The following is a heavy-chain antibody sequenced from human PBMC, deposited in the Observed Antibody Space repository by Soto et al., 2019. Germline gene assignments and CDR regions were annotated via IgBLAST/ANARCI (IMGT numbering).Heavy chain of an antibody. V-gene: IGHV2-5*02. CDR3: AHRPSYCSGGSCYSGLDY. Sequence: ESGPTLVNPTQTLTLTCTFSGFSLSTSGVGVGWIRQPPGKALEWLALIYWDDDKRYSPSLKSRLTITKDTSKNQVVLTMTNMDPVYTATYYCAHRPSYCSGGSCYSGLDYWGQGTLVTISS. CDR1: GFSLSTSGVG. D-gene: IGHD2-15*01. J-gene: IGHJ4*02. CDR2: IYWDDDK.